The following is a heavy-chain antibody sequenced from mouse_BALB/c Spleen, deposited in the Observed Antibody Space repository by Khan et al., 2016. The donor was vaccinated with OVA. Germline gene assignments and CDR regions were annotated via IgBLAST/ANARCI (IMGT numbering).Heavy chain of an antibody. D-gene: IGHD2-2*01. CDR1: GYTFSSYW. CDR2: ILPGSLSI. V-gene: IGHV1-9*01. Sequence: QVQLQQSGADLMKPGASVKISCKAIGYTFSSYWIEWVKQRPGHGLEWIGDILPGSLSIYYNEKFKGRVTFTADTSSNTAYMQLSSLTSEDSAVYHCARGGYGGFAYWGQGTLVTVSA. CDR3: ARGGYGGFAY. J-gene: IGHJ3*01.